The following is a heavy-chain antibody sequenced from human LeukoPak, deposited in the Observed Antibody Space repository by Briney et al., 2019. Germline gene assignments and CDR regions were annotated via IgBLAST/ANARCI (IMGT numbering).Heavy chain of an antibody. D-gene: IGHD1-26*01. Sequence: PSETLSLTCTVSGDSVSSYYWSWIRQPPGQGLEWIAYMYNSGSTNYNPSLKSRVTMSVDTSKTPFSLNLRSVTAADTAVYYCVRDWEGFNFDIWGQGTMVTVSS. J-gene: IGHJ3*02. CDR3: VRDWEGFNFDI. V-gene: IGHV4-59*02. CDR2: MYNSGST. CDR1: GDSVSSYY.